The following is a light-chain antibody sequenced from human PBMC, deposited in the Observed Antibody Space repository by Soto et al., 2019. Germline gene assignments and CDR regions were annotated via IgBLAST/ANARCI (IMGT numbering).Light chain of an antibody. CDR3: MQALQTPRT. J-gene: IGKJ1*01. V-gene: IGKV2-28*01. Sequence: DIVMTQSLLSLPVTPGEPASISCRSSQSLLHSNGCNYLDWYLQKPGQSPQLLIYLGSNRASGVPDRFSGSGSGTDFTLKISRVEAEDVGVYYCMQALQTPRTFGQGTKVEIK. CDR1: QSLLHSNGCNY. CDR2: LGS.